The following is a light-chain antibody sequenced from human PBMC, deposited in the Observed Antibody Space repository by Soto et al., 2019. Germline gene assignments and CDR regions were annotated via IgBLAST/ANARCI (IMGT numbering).Light chain of an antibody. CDR1: QNIVNW. Sequence: DVQMTQSPSTLSASVGDRVTITCRASQNIVNWLAWYQQRPGKPPKILIYGASTLESGVPSRFSGSGSGTEFTLTITDLQPGDFATYFCQQYNTYSPTFGQGTRLDNK. J-gene: IGKJ5*01. CDR3: QQYNTYSPT. V-gene: IGKV1-5*01. CDR2: GAS.